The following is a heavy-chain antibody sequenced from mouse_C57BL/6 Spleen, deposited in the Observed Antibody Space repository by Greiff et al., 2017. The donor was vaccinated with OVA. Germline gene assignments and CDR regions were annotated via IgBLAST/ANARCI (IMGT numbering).Heavy chain of an antibody. CDR1: GYAFSSYW. Sequence: VKLMESGAELVKPGASVKISCKASGYAFSSYWMNWVKQRPGKGLEWIGQIYPGDGDTNYNGKFKGKATLTADKSSSTAYMQLSSLTSEDSAVYFCAGYDYDEAWFAYWGQGTLVTVSA. D-gene: IGHD2-4*01. J-gene: IGHJ3*01. CDR3: AGYDYDEAWFAY. CDR2: IYPGDGDT. V-gene: IGHV1-80*01.